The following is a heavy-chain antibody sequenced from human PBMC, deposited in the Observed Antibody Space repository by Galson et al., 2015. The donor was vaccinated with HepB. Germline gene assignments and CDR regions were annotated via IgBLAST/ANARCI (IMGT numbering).Heavy chain of an antibody. J-gene: IGHJ4*02. D-gene: IGHD3-3*01. V-gene: IGHV3-23*01. CDR1: GFTFSSYA. CDR3: ARVGDYDFYSGHSGFDS. Sequence: SLRLSCAAYGFTFSSYAMTWVRQAPGKGLEWVSSISGVVAGTYYADSVKGRFTLSRDNSKNTLYLQMNSLRADDTAVYYCARVGDYDFYSGHSGFDSWGQGALVTVSS. CDR2: ISGVVAGT.